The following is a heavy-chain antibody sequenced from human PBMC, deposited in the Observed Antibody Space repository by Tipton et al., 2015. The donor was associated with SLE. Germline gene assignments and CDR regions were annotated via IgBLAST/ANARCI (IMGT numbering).Heavy chain of an antibody. CDR2: IYIDGDT. CDR3: ARERTGIIDF. D-gene: IGHD1-1*01. Sequence: AVSGFTFSSYSMNWVRQVPGKGLDWVSVIYIDGDTYYGDSVKGRFTISRDSSKNTLYLQMNSLRRDDTALYYCARERTGIIDFWGQGTLVTVSS. V-gene: IGHV3-23*03. CDR1: GFTFSSYS. J-gene: IGHJ4*02.